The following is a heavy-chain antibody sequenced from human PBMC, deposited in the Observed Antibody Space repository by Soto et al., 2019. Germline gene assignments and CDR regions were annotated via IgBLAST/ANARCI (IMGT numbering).Heavy chain of an antibody. Sequence: QVHLVQSGAEVKPPGSSVKVSCKASGGTFSSYAISWVRQAPGQGLEWMGGGLPVFGTTNHAQTFHDRITITADESTNTAYMELTSLGPGDTAMYYWAMGQMPTTLAVARFDCWGQGTVVSVSS. CDR1: GGTFSSYA. V-gene: IGHV1-69*01. J-gene: IGHJ4*02. CDR2: GLPVFGTT. D-gene: IGHD6-19*01. CDR3: AMGQMPTTLAVARFDC.